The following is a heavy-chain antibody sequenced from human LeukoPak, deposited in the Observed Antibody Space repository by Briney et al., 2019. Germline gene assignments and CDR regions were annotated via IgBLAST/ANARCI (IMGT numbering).Heavy chain of an antibody. CDR1: GYTFTGYY. CDR3: TRGTTHLWFGEGGNALDI. J-gene: IGHJ3*02. D-gene: IGHD3-10*01. CDR2: INPNSGDT. V-gene: IGHV1-2*02. Sequence: GASVKVSCKASGYTFTGYYMHWARQAPGQGLEWMGWINPNSGDTKDAQKFQGRVTMTRDTSINTAYMELSRLKSDDTAVYYCTRGTTHLWFGEGGNALDIWGQGTMVTVSS.